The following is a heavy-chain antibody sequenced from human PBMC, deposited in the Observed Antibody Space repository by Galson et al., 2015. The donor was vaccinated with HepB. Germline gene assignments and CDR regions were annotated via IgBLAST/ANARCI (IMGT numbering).Heavy chain of an antibody. CDR2: IYSGSST. CDR1: GFTVSSNY. Sequence: SLRLSCAASGFTVSSNYMSWVRQAPGKGLEWVSVIYSGSSTYYADSVKGRFTISRDNSKNTLYLQMNSLRAENTTVYYCASLGYSSSWYRYGVDVWGQGTTVTVSS. CDR3: ASLGYSSSWYRYGVDV. J-gene: IGHJ6*02. V-gene: IGHV3-66*02. D-gene: IGHD6-13*01.